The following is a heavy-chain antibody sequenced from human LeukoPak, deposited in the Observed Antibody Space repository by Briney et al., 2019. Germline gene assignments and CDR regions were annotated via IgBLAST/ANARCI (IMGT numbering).Heavy chain of an antibody. CDR2: IRKDGSEK. CDR3: ARDLYSSGWYEPDY. CDR1: GFTFSNYW. Sequence: GGSLRLSCEASGFTFSNYWMNWVRQAPGNALEWVAYIRKDGSEKYYVDSVKGRFTISRDNAKNSLYLQMNSLRAEDTAVYYCARDLYSSGWYEPDYWGQGTLVTVSS. J-gene: IGHJ4*02. V-gene: IGHV3-7*01. D-gene: IGHD6-19*01.